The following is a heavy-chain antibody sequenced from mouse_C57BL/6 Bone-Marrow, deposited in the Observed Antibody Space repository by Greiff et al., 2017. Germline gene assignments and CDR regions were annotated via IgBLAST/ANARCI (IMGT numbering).Heavy chain of an antibody. CDR3: ARYDGSSYWYCDV. D-gene: IGHD1-1*01. J-gene: IGHJ1*03. CDR1: GYTFTSYW. Sequence: QVQLQQPGAELVRPGASVKLSCTASGYTFTSYWMHWVKQRPGQGLEWIGVIDPSDSYTNYTHKFKGKATLTVDTSSSTAYLQLSSLTSEDSAVYYCARYDGSSYWYCDVWGTGTTVTVSS. CDR2: IDPSDSYT. V-gene: IGHV1-59*01.